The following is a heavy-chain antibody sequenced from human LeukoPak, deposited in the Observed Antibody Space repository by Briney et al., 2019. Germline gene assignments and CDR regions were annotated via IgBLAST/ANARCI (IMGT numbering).Heavy chain of an antibody. CDR1: GGSITSSSHY. CDR2: IYYSGDA. V-gene: IGHV4-39*07. J-gene: IGHJ4*02. Sequence: SETLSLTCTVSGGSITSSSHYWGWIRQPPGMGLEWIGSIYYSGDAYYNPSLKSRVTISVDTSKNQFSLKMNSVTAADTAVYYCARGQWFRAFWSRGTPVTVSS. D-gene: IGHD3-10*01. CDR3: ARGQWFRAF.